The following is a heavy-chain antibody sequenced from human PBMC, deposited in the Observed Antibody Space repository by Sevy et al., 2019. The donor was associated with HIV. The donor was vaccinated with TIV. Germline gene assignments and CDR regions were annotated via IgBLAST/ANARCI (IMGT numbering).Heavy chain of an antibody. CDR1: GFSFSDYR. CDR3: ARDRGEILSSAFDY. V-gene: IGHV3-30*03. Sequence: GGSLRLSCAASGFSFSDYRMHWVRQAPGKGLEWVAVITYDGRNNKYNADSVKGRLTISRDNSKNTLYLQMNSLRAEDTAIYYCARDRGEILSSAFDYWGQGTLVTVSS. D-gene: IGHD3-16*01. J-gene: IGHJ4*02. CDR2: ITYDGRNNK.